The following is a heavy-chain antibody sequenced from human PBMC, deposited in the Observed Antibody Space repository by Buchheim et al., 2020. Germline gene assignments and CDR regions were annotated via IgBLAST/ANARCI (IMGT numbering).Heavy chain of an antibody. Sequence: QVQLVESGGGVVQPGRSLRLSCAASGFTFSGYAIHWVRQAPGKGLEWVAVISYDGSDKYYADSVKGRFTIPRDNSKNTLYLQMNSLRAEDTAVYYCARGDYYDSSGIDYWCQGTL. J-gene: IGHJ4*02. D-gene: IGHD3-22*01. V-gene: IGHV3-30-3*01. CDR3: ARGDYYDSSGIDY. CDR1: GFTFSGYA. CDR2: ISYDGSDK.